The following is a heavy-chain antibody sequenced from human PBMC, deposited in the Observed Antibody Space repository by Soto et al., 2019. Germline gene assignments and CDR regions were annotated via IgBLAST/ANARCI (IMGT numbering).Heavy chain of an antibody. J-gene: IGHJ6*02. V-gene: IGHV5-10-1*01. D-gene: IGHD2-15*01. Sequence: GESLKISCKGSGYSFTSYWISWVRQMPGKGLEWMGRIDRSDYYTNYRESFQGHVTTSADKSISTAYLQWSSLTASDSAMYYCARLGTPVLGMDVWGQGTTVTVSS. CDR1: GYSFTSYW. CDR3: ARLGTPVLGMDV. CDR2: IDRSDYYT.